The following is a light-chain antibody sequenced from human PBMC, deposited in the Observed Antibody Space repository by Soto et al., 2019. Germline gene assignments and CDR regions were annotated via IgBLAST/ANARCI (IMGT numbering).Light chain of an antibody. CDR3: QQYVSSSYS. CDR1: QSVRSTY. Sequence: EIVLTQSPGTLSLSPGERATLSCRASQSVRSTYLAWYQQKPCHAPMLLIYGASSRPTGIPDRFSDSGSGPDFTLTISRLEPEDFAVYYCQQYVSSSYSFGQGTKLEIK. J-gene: IGKJ2*01. V-gene: IGKV3-20*01. CDR2: GAS.